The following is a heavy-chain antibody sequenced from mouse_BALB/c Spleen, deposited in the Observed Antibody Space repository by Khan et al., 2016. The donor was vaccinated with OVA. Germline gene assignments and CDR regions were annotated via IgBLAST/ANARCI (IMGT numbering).Heavy chain of an antibody. J-gene: IGHJ4*01. D-gene: IGHD2-14*01. CDR2: IWGGGGT. V-gene: IGHV2-6-4*01. CDR3: ARAYYRYDGYYAMDY. Sequence: QVQLKESGPGLVAPSQSLSITCTVSGFSLSRYNIHWVRQPPGKGLEWLGMIWGGGGTDYNSTLKSRLSISKDNSTSKVFLKMNSIQTDDSAMYYCARAYYRYDGYYAMDYWGQGTSVTGSS. CDR1: GFSLSRYN.